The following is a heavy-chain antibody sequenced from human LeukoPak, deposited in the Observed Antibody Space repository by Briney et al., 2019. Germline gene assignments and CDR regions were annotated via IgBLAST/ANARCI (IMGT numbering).Heavy chain of an antibody. V-gene: IGHV4-34*01. Sequence: SETLSLTCAVYGGSFSGYYWSWIRQPPGKGLEWIGEINHSGSTNYNPSLRSRVTILIDIFKNQFSLKMSSVTAADTAIYYCARVGDYGDYVNWFDPWGPGTLVTVSS. CDR1: GGSFSGYY. J-gene: IGHJ5*02. D-gene: IGHD4-17*01. CDR3: ARVGDYGDYVNWFDP. CDR2: INHSGST.